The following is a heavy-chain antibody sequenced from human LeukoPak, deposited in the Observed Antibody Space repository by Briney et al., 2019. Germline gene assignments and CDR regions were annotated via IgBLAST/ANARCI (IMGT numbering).Heavy chain of an antibody. D-gene: IGHD3-10*01. J-gene: IGHJ5*02. CDR1: GGTFSSYA. CDR3: ARGGVTVVRGATTYNWFDP. V-gene: IGHV1-69*05. Sequence: ASVKVSCKASGGTFSSYAISWVRQAPGQGLEWMGGIIPIFGTANYAQKFQGRVTITTDESTSTAYMELSSLRSEDTAVYYCARGGVTVVRGATTYNWFDPWGQGTLVTVSS. CDR2: IIPIFGTA.